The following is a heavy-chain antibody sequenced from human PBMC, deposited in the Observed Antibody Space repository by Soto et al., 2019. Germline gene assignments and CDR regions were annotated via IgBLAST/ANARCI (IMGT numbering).Heavy chain of an antibody. V-gene: IGHV1-69*06. CDR1: GGTFGSYA. J-gene: IGHJ4*02. Sequence: QVQLVQSGAEVKKPGSSVKVSCKSSGGTFGSYAISWVRQAPGQGLEWMGGVIPIFGTPHYAQKFHGRVPITADIPTSTAYLELSSLKSADTAVYYCAKIRWTISLQEEDAIWGQGTLVTVSS. CDR2: VIPIFGTP. CDR3: AKIRWTISLQEEDAI. D-gene: IGHD2-15*01.